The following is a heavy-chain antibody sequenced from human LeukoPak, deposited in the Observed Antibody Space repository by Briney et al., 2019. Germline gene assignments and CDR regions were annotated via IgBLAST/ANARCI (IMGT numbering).Heavy chain of an antibody. CDR3: VRPNRGALFDY. Sequence: GESLKISCKVSGDSFTNYWIGWVRQMPGKGVEWMGIICPGDSDTKYSPSFQGDVTISADKSITTAYLQWRSLKASDTAIYYCVRPNRGALFDYWGQGTLVTVSS. CDR2: ICPGDSDT. V-gene: IGHV5-51*01. J-gene: IGHJ4*02. CDR1: GDSFTNYW. D-gene: IGHD1-14*01.